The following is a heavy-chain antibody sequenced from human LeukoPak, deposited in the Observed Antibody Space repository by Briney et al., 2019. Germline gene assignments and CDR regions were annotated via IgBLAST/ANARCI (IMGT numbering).Heavy chain of an antibody. J-gene: IGHJ6*02. V-gene: IGHV3-48*03. CDR3: ASCASVSCYPVYYYYGMDV. Sequence: GGSLRLSCAASGVTFSSYEMNWVRQAPGKGLEWVSYISSSGSSIYYAESVEGRFTISRDTAKNSLYLQMNSLRAEDTAVYYCASCASVSCYPVYYYYGMDVWGQGTTVTVSS. D-gene: IGHD2-2*01. CDR2: ISSSGSSI. CDR1: GVTFSSYE.